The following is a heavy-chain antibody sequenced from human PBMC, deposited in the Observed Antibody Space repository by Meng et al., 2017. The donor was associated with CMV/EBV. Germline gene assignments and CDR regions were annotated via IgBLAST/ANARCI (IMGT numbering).Heavy chain of an antibody. CDR2: IRSKANSYAT. Sequence: GESLKISCAASGFTFSGSAMHWVRQASGKGLEWVGRIRSKANSYATAYAASVKGRFTISRDDSKNMAYLQMNSLKTEDTAVYYCTVRIAVAGTIDYWGQGTLVTVSS. CDR3: TVRIAVAGTIDY. D-gene: IGHD6-19*01. CDR1: GFTFSGSA. J-gene: IGHJ4*02. V-gene: IGHV3-73*01.